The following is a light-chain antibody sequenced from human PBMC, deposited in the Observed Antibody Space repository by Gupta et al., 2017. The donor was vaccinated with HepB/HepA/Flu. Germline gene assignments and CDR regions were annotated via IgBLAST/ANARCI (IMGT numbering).Light chain of an antibody. CDR2: GAS. J-gene: IGKJ2*01. CDR1: QSIGSS. Sequence: EIVITHSPATLSVSPGERAPLSCTASQSIGSSLAWYQQKGGQAPRLVIHGASTRATGIPARFSGSGSGTEFTLTISSLQSEDFAVYYCQQYNNWPLTFGPGTKLEIK. CDR3: QQYNNWPLT. V-gene: IGKV3-15*01.